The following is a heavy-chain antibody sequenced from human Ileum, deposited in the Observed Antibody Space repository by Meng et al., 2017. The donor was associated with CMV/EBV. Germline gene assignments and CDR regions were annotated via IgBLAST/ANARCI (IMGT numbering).Heavy chain of an antibody. CDR3: ARSRGSAIRYYYYGMDV. CDR2: INHSGST. CDR1: AGSFSGYY. D-gene: IGHD1-26*01. Sequence: SQTLSLTSPVDAGSFSGYYCSWIRQPPGQGLEWIGEINHSGSTNYDPSLTSRVTISVDTSKNQFSLKLSSVTAADTAVYYCARSRGSAIRYYYYGMDVWGQGTTVTVSS. J-gene: IGHJ6*02. V-gene: IGHV4-34*01.